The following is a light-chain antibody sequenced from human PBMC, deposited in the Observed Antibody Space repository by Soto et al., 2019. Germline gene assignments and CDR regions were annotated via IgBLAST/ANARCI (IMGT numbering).Light chain of an antibody. CDR1: SSDIGVYNY. CDR3: CSYAGSNTWV. V-gene: IGLV2-14*01. J-gene: IGLJ3*02. Sequence: QSALTQPASVSGSPGQSITITCTGTSSDIGVYNYVSWYQQHPGKAPKLVICEVSNRPSGVSSRFSGSKSGNTASLTISGLRTEDEADYYCCSYAGSNTWVFGGGTQLTVL. CDR2: EVS.